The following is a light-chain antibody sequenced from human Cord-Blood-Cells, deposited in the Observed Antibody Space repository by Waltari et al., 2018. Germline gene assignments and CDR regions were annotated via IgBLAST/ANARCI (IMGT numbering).Light chain of an antibody. V-gene: IGLV3-21*02. CDR3: QVWDSSSVHVV. CDR2: DDS. J-gene: IGLJ2*01. CDR1: NIGSKS. Sequence: SYVLTQPPSVSVAPGQTARITCGGNNIGSKSVHWYQQKPGQAPVLVVYDDSDRASGILDRFSGSIAGNTDTLTISRVEAGDEADYYCQVWDSSSVHVVFGGGTKLTVL.